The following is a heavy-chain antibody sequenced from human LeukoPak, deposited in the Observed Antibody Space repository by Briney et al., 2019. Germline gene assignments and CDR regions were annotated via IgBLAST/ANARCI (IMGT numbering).Heavy chain of an antibody. CDR3: ARLTGTLDY. D-gene: IGHD1-1*01. CDR2: IYYSGST. V-gene: IGHV4-39*01. Sequence: SETLSLTCTVSGGSISSSTYYWGWIRQPPGKGLEWIGSIYYSGSTFYNPSLKSRVTISVDTSKNQFSLKLSSVTAADTAVYYCARLTGTLDYWGQGTLVPSPQ. J-gene: IGHJ4*02. CDR1: GGSISSSTYY.